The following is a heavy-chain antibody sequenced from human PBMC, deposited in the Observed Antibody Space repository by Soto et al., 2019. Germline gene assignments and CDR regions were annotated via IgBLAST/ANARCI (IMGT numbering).Heavy chain of an antibody. CDR3: ARGGWGAYYFDY. V-gene: IGHV3-74*01. CDR1: GFTFNNYW. Sequence: EVQLVESGGGLVQPGGSLRLSCAASGFTFNNYWMNWVRQAPGKGLVWVSRIKYDESSTSYADSVKGRFTISRDNAKNPLYLQMNSLRGEDTAVYYCARGGWGAYYFDYWGQGTLVTVSS. CDR2: IKYDESST. D-gene: IGHD1-26*01. J-gene: IGHJ4*02.